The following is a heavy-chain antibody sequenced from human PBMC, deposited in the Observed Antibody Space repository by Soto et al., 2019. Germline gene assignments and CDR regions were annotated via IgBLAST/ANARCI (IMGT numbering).Heavy chain of an antibody. J-gene: IGHJ4*02. Sequence: SETLSLTCTVSGGSISSGGYYWSWIRQPPGKGMEFIGSIYHSGTTSYHPSLKSRVTISVDTSMNQFSLQLTSVTAADTAVYYCARHSRGSYFLLDFWGQGILVTVSS. CDR3: ARHSRGSYFLLDF. CDR2: IYHSGTT. V-gene: IGHV4-39*01. D-gene: IGHD1-26*01. CDR1: GGSISSGGYY.